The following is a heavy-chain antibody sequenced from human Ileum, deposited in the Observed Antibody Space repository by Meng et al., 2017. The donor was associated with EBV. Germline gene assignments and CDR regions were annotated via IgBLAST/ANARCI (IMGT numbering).Heavy chain of an antibody. J-gene: IGHJ5*02. CDR2: IYYNTNT. CDR1: GESIISNYW. V-gene: IGHV4-4*02. D-gene: IGHD2-8*01. Sequence: QAQRQGSGPGPVKPSGTLSITCAVSGESIISNYWWSWVRQPPGKGLEWIGEIYYNTNTNYNPSLKGRVTMSVDTSQNQFSLTLSSVTAADTAVYFCARKFSVVGSTDGWFDPWGQGTLVTVSS. CDR3: ARKFSVVGSTDGWFDP.